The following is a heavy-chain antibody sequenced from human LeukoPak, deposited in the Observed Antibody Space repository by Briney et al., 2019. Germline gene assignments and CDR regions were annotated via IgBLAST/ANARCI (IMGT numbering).Heavy chain of an antibody. V-gene: IGHV4-39*01. D-gene: IGHD3-10*01. CDR2: IYYSGST. J-gene: IGHJ4*02. CDR3: ATLYGSGSYPPKDY. CDR1: GGSISSSSYY. Sequence: PSETLSLTCTVSGGSISSSSYYWGWIRQPPGKGLEWIGSIYYSGSTYYNPSLKSRVTISVDTSKNQFSLKLSSVTAADTAVYYCATLYGSGSYPPKDYWGQGTLVTVSS.